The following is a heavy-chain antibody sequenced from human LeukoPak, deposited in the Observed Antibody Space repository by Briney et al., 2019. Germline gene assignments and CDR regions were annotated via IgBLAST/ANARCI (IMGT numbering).Heavy chain of an antibody. J-gene: IGHJ6*03. V-gene: IGHV1-18*01. Sequence: ASVKVSCRASGYTFTSYGISWVRQAPGQGLEWMGWISAYNGNTNYAQKLQGRVTMTTDTSTSTAYMELRSLRSDDTAVYYCARSNRDYYYYYYMDVWGKGTTVTVSS. CDR2: ISAYNGNT. CDR1: GYTFTSYG. D-gene: IGHD1/OR15-1a*01. CDR3: ARSNRDYYYYYYMDV.